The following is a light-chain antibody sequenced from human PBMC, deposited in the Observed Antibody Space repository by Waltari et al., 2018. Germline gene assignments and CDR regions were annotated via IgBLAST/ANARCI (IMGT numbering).Light chain of an antibody. J-gene: IGKJ1*01. CDR2: GAP. V-gene: IGKV3-15*01. Sequence: ELVMTQSPATLSVSPGERATLSCRASQSVNSNLAWYQQKPGQAARLLRYGAPARATGIAARFSGSGSGTEFTLTISSMQSEDFAVYHCQQYNNWPPWTFGQGTKVEIK. CDR3: QQYNNWPPWT. CDR1: QSVNSN.